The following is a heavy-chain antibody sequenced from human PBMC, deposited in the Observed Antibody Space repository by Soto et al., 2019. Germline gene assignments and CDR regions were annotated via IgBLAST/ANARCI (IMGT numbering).Heavy chain of an antibody. D-gene: IGHD3-16*01. J-gene: IGHJ4*02. CDR2: IYYSGST. CDR3: AGGGYDY. CDR1: GGSISSSSYY. V-gene: IGHV4-39*01. Sequence: QLQLQESGPGLVKPSETLSLTCTVSGGSISSSSYYWGWIRQPPGKGLECIGTIYYSGSTYYNPSLQSRATISVDTAKHQFSTMLSSVTAADTAVYYCAGGGYDYWGQGTLVTVSS.